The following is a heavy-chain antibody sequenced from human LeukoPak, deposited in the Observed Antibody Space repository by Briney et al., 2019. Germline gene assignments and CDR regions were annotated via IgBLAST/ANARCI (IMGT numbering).Heavy chain of an antibody. CDR2: INPNSGGT. J-gene: IGHJ4*02. V-gene: IGHV1-2*02. CDR3: ASGYSYGCCSVDY. Sequence: ASVTVSCKASGYTFTGYYMHWVRQAPGQGLEWMGWINPNSGGTNYAQKFRGRVTMTRDTSISTAYMELSRLRSDDTAVYYCASGYSYGCCSVDYWGQGTLVTVSS. D-gene: IGHD5-18*01. CDR1: GYTFTGYY.